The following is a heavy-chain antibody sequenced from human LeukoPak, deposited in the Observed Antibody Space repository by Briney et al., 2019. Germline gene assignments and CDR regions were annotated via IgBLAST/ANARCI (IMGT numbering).Heavy chain of an antibody. CDR3: AKGRLRFLEWVDY. D-gene: IGHD3-3*01. V-gene: IGHV3-9*01. CDR1: GFTFDDYA. J-gene: IGHJ4*02. Sequence: GGSLRLSCAASGFTFDDYAMHWVRQAPGKGLERVSGISWNSGSIGYADSVKGRFTISRDNAKNSLYLQMNSLRAEDTALYYCAKGRLRFLEWVDYWGQGTLVTVSS. CDR2: ISWNSGSI.